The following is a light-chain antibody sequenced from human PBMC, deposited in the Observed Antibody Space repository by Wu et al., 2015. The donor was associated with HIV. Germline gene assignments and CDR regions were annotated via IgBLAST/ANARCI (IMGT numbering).Light chain of an antibody. J-gene: IGKJ2*03. CDR1: QSVSSSY. Sequence: PGERATLSCRASQSVSSSYLSWYQQKPGQAPRLLVYGASIRATGIPARFSGSGSGTDFTLTIRSLQPEDFAVYYCQQDYNLPYSFGQGTKLEIK. V-gene: IGKV3/OR2-268*02. CDR2: GAS. CDR3: QQDYNLPYS.